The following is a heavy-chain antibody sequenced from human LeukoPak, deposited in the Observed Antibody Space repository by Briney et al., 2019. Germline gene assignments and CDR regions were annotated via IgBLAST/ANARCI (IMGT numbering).Heavy chain of an antibody. CDR3: ITPLPYSAQ. CDR2: IKPKTDGETT. Sequence: GGSLRLSCAASGFTFSNAYMNWVRQAPGKGLEWVGRIKPKTDGETTEYAAPVKGRFSNSRDDSKNMLYLQMNSLKTEDTAVYYCITPLPYSAQGGQGTLVTVSS. D-gene: IGHD2-21*01. V-gene: IGHV3-15*07. CDR1: GFTFSNAY. J-gene: IGHJ4*02.